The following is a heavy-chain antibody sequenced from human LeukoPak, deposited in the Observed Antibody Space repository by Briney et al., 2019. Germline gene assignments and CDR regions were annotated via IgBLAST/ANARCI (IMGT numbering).Heavy chain of an antibody. D-gene: IGHD3-10*01. V-gene: IGHV3-23*01. J-gene: IGHJ5*02. Sequence: PGGSLRLSCAASGFSFGNYAMSWVRQAPGKGLEWVSSISGSGVSTYFADSVKGRCTISRDNSKNTLYLQMNSLRAEDTAVYYCARDQDGSGSSLFSWFDPWGQGTLVTVSS. CDR1: GFSFGNYA. CDR3: ARDQDGSGSSLFSWFDP. CDR2: ISGSGVST.